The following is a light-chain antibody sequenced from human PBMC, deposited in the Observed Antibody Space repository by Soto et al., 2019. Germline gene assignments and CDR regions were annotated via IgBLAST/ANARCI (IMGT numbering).Light chain of an antibody. CDR1: SSNIGAGYG. Sequence: QLVLTQPPSVSGAPGQRVTISCTGSSSNIGAGYGVHWYQQLPGTAPKLLIYDNSNRPSGVPDRFSGSKSGTSASLAITGLQAEDEADYYCQSYDSSLSNSGVFGGGTKVTVL. V-gene: IGLV1-40*01. CDR3: QSYDSSLSNSGV. CDR2: DNS. J-gene: IGLJ3*02.